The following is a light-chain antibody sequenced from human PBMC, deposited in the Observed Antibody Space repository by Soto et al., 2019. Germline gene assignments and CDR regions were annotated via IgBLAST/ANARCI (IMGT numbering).Light chain of an antibody. Sequence: DIQMTQSPSTLSASVGDRVTITCRASQSISSWLAWYQQKPGKAPKLLIYKASSVESGVPSRFSGSGSGTEFNLTISSLQPDDFATYYCQQYNSYSRTFGQGTKVEIK. V-gene: IGKV1-5*03. CDR3: QQYNSYSRT. J-gene: IGKJ1*01. CDR1: QSISSW. CDR2: KAS.